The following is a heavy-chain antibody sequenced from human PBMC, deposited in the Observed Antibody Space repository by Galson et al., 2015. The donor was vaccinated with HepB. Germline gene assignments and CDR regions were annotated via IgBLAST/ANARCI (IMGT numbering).Heavy chain of an antibody. CDR3: AITSGTMTTVTTWSLGDAFDI. CDR1: GYTLTELS. CDR2: FDPEDGET. J-gene: IGHJ3*02. V-gene: IGHV1-24*01. D-gene: IGHD4-17*01. Sequence: SVKVSCKVSGYTLTELSMHWVRQAPGKGLEWMGGFDPEDGETIYAQKFQGRVTMTEDTSTDTAYMELSSLRSEDTAVYYCAITSGTMTTVTTWSLGDAFDIWGQGTMVTVSS.